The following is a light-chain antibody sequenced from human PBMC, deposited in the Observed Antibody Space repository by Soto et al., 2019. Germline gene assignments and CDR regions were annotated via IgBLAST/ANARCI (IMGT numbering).Light chain of an antibody. CDR3: QQYDNLPIT. J-gene: IGKJ5*01. CDR2: DAS. CDR1: QDINSY. Sequence: IQMTQSPSSLSASVGDRVTITCQASQDINSYLNWYQQKPGKAPKLLIFDASNLQTGVPARFSGSGSGTDFTFTISSLQAEDIATYYCQQYDNLPITFGQGTRLEIK. V-gene: IGKV1-33*01.